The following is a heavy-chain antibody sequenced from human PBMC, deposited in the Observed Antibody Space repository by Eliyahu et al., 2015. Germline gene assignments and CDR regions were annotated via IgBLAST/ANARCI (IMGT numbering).Heavy chain of an antibody. V-gene: IGHV4-34*01. J-gene: IGHJ4*02. CDR3: ARAVHIAAPHFDY. CDR1: GGSFSGYY. D-gene: IGHD6-13*01. Sequence: QVQLQQWGAGLLKPSXTLSLTCAVYGGSFSGYYWSWIRQPPGKGLXWIGEINHSGSTNYNPSLKSRVTISVDTSKNQFSLKLSSVTAADTAVYYCARAVHIAAPHFDYWGQGTLVTVSS. CDR2: INHSGST.